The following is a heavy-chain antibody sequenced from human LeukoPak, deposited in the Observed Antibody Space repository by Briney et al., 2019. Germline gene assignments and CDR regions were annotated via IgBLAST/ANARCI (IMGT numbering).Heavy chain of an antibody. J-gene: IGHJ3*02. CDR1: GFTFSSYA. Sequence: GGSLRLSCAASGFTFSSYAMSWVRQAPGKGLEWVSAISGSGGSTYYADSVKGRFTISRDNSKNTLYLQMNSLRAEDTAVYYCAKDSHIWNRSLFGTASDAFDIWGQGTMVTVSS. D-gene: IGHD1-20*01. CDR3: AKDSHIWNRSLFGTASDAFDI. V-gene: IGHV3-23*01. CDR2: ISGSGGST.